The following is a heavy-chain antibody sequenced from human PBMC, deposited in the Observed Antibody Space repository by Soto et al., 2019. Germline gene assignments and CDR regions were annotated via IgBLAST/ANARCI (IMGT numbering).Heavy chain of an antibody. J-gene: IGHJ4*02. Sequence: QVQLVQSGAEVKKPGSSVKVSCKASGGTFSSYAISWVRQAPGQGLEWMGGIIPIFGTANYAQKFQDRVTITADKSTSTDYLELSSLRSEDTAVYYWAREGVTMVRGVRSGNDYWGQGTLVTVSS. V-gene: IGHV1-69*06. CDR1: GGTFSSYA. CDR2: IIPIFGTA. CDR3: AREGVTMVRGVRSGNDY. D-gene: IGHD3-10*01.